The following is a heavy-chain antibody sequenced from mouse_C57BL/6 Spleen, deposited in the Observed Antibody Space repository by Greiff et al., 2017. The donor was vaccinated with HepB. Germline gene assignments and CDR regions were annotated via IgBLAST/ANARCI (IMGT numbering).Heavy chain of an antibody. Sequence: VQLQQSGAELVKPGASVKMSCKASGYNFTSYWITWVKQRPGQGLEWIGDIYPGSGSTNYNEKFKSKATLTVDTSSSPAYMQISSLTSEDSAVYYCARFDDYDVAWFAYWGQGTLVTVSA. J-gene: IGHJ3*01. CDR2: IYPGSGST. D-gene: IGHD2-4*01. CDR3: ARFDDYDVAWFAY. CDR1: GYNFTSYW. V-gene: IGHV1-55*01.